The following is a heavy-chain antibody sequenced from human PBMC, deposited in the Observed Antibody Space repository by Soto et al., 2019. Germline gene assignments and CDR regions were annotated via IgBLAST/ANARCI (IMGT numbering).Heavy chain of an antibody. J-gene: IGHJ1*01. CDR3: ASPWTGGGYSYGWFVYFQH. Sequence: GSLRLSCAASGFTFSDYYMSWIRQAPGKGLEWVSYISSSSSYTTYAGSVKGRFTISRDNAKNSLYLQMNSLRAEDTAVYYCASPWTGGGYSYGWFVYFQHWGQGTLVTV. CDR2: ISSSSSYT. D-gene: IGHD5-18*01. CDR1: GFTFSDYY. V-gene: IGHV3-11*06.